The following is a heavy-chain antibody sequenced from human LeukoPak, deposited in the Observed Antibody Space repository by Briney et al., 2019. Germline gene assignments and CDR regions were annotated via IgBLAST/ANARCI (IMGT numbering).Heavy chain of an antibody. Sequence: KPSETLSLTCTVSGGSISSSSYYWGWIRQPPGKGLEWIGSIYYSGSTYYNPSLKSRVTISVDTSKNQFSLKLSSVTAADTALYYCARHSGSSWYTPFDYWGQGTLVTVSS. J-gene: IGHJ4*02. D-gene: IGHD6-13*01. CDR3: ARHSGSSWYTPFDY. CDR1: GGSISSSSYY. CDR2: IYYSGST. V-gene: IGHV4-39*01.